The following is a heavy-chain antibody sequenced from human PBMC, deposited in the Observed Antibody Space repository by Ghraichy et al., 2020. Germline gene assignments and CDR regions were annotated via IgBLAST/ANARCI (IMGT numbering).Heavy chain of an antibody. D-gene: IGHD6-6*01. CDR2: IYYSGST. CDR1: GGSISSYY. J-gene: IGHJ2*01. V-gene: IGHV4-59*01. CDR3: ARGSSSNEWYFDL. Sequence: SQTLSLTCTVSGGSISSYYWSWIRQPPGKGLEWIGYIYYSGSTNYNPSLKSRVTISVDTSKNQFSLKLSSVTAADTAVYYCARGSSSNEWYFDLWGRGTLVTVSS.